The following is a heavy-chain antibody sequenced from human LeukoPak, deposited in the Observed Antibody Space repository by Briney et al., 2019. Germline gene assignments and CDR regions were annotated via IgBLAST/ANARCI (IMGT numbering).Heavy chain of an antibody. CDR3: ARDGSTQFDY. V-gene: IGHV4-38-2*02. CDR1: GYSISSGYY. CDR2: IYHSGST. J-gene: IGHJ4*02. D-gene: IGHD1-1*01. Sequence: SETLSLTCTVSGYSISSGYYWGWIRQPPGQGLEWIGSIYHSGSTYYNPSLKSRVTISVDTSKNQFSLKLSSVTAADTAVYYCARDGSTQFDYWGQGTLVTVSS.